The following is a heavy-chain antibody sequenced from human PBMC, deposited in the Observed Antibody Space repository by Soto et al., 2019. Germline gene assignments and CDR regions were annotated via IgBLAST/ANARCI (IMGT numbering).Heavy chain of an antibody. J-gene: IGHJ5*02. V-gene: IGHV4-59*08. CDR3: ASHPTPVMGSGSYYNHDIGPHWFDP. D-gene: IGHD3-10*01. CDR2: IYYSGST. CDR1: GGSISSYY. Sequence: QVQLQESGPGLVKPSETLSLTCTVSGGSISSYYWSWIRQPPGKGLEWIGYIYYSGSTNYNPSLKSRVTISLDTSKNQFCLKLSSVTAADTAVYYCASHPTPVMGSGSYYNHDIGPHWFDPWGQGTLVTVSS.